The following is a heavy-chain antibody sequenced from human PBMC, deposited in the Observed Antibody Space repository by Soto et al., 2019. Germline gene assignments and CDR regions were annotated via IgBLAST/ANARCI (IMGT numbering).Heavy chain of an antibody. V-gene: IGHV4-59*01. CDR3: ARSYPNTIFGVVPSRGLDV. CDR1: VVAINSNY. Sequence: ESLSLSCIVYVVAINSNYWSWIRQPPGQGLEWIGYIHYSGSTNFNPSLKNRVVMSVDTSKNQFSLRLSSVTAADTAVYYCARSYPNTIFGVVPSRGLDVWGQGATVTV. J-gene: IGHJ6*02. CDR2: IHYSGST. D-gene: IGHD3-3*01.